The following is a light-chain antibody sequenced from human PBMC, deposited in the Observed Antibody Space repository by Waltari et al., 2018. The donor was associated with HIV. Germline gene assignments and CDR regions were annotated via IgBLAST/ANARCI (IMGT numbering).Light chain of an antibody. CDR3: ASFTGDNTVM. J-gene: IGLJ3*02. CDR2: DVD. CDR1: DSDFGLYNF. Sequence: AVTQPASVSGLPGQSTTISCTGGDSDFGLYNFVSWYQQHSGKPPNPILYDVDSRSSGVSDRFSGSMSGNTASLTISGLRAEDEAHYYCASFTGDNTVMFGGGTEVTVL. V-gene: IGLV2-14*03.